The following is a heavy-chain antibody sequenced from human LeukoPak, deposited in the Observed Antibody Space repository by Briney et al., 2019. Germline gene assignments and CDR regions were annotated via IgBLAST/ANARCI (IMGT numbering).Heavy chain of an antibody. J-gene: IGHJ6*02. CDR2: INPSGGST. D-gene: IGHD2-2*01. Sequence: ASVKVSCKASGYTFTSYGISWVRQAPGQGLEWMGIINPSGGSTSYAQKFQGRVTMTRDTSTSTVYMELSSLRSEDTAVYYCARDHIVVVPNYYYYYGMDVWGQGTTVTVSS. CDR3: ARDHIVVVPNYYYYYGMDV. CDR1: GYTFTSYG. V-gene: IGHV1-46*01.